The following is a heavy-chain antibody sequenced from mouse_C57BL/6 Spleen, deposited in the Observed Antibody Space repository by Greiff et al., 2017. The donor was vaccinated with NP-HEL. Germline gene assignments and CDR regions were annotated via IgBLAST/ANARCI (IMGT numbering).Heavy chain of an antibody. CDR3: AKYYYGT. CDR2: ISYDGSN. V-gene: IGHV3-6*01. CDR1: GYSITSGYY. D-gene: IGHD1-1*01. J-gene: IGHJ3*01. Sequence: EVKLEESGPGLVKPSQSLSLTCSVTGYSITSGYYWNWIRQFPGNKLEWMGYISYDGSNNYNPSLKNRISITRDTSKNQFFLKLNSVTTEDTATYYCAKYYYGTWGQGTLVTVSA.